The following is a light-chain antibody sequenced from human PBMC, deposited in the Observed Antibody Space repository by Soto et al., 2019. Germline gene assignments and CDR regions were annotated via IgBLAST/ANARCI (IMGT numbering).Light chain of an antibody. Sequence: GDIVTITCRASQSMNSWLAWYQQKPGEAPKVLIYDASSLESGVPSRFSGSGSGTEFTLTIGSLQPEDFATYYCLRYNAFSQTFGQGTKVDIK. J-gene: IGKJ1*01. CDR3: LRYNAFSQT. V-gene: IGKV1-5*01. CDR2: DAS. CDR1: QSMNSW.